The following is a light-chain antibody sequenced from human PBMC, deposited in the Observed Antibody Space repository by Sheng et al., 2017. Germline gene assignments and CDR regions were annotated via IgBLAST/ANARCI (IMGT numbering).Light chain of an antibody. CDR1: QSGSSF. Sequence: DIVLTQSPATLSLSPGERATLSCRASQSGSSFLAWYQQKPGQAPRLLIYGASTRAPGVPARFSGSGSGTDFTLTISALQSEDFATYYCQQYYAYPRTFGQGTKVEIK. CDR3: QQYYAYPRT. CDR2: GAS. J-gene: IGKJ1*01. V-gene: IGKV3-15*01.